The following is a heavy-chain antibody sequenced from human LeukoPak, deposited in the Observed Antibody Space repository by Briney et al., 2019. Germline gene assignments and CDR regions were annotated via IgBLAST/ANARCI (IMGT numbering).Heavy chain of an antibody. CDR3: ARGSRTTVATYGDY. CDR2: IIPILGIA. CDR1: GGTFSSYA. D-gene: IGHD4-17*01. Sequence: ASVKVSCKAPGGTFSSYAISWVRQAPGQGLEWMGRIIPILGIANYAQKFQGRVTITADKSTSTAYMELSSLRSEDTAVYYCARGSRTTVATYGDYWGQGTLVTVSS. J-gene: IGHJ4*02. V-gene: IGHV1-69*04.